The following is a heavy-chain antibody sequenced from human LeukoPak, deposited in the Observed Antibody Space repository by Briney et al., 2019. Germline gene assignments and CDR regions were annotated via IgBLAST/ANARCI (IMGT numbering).Heavy chain of an antibody. J-gene: IGHJ3*02. CDR1: GFTFSSYA. Sequence: GRSLRLSCAASGFTFSSYAMHWVRQAPGKGLDWVAVISYDGSNRYHADSVKGRFTNSRDNSKNTLYLEMNSLRAEDTAVYYCAKSLSSGDTAMVFDAFDIWGQGTMVTVSS. CDR3: AKSLSSGDTAMVFDAFDI. D-gene: IGHD5-18*01. V-gene: IGHV3-30*18. CDR2: ISYDGSNR.